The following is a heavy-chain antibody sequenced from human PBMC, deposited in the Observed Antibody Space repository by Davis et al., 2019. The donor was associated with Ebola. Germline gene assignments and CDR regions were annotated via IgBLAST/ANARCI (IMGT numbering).Heavy chain of an antibody. CDR2: IYHSGST. CDR3: ARVAYYYDSSGYHTGAFDI. J-gene: IGHJ3*02. V-gene: IGHV4-4*02. CDR1: GGSISSSNW. Sequence: SETLSLTCAVSGGSISSSNWWSWVRQPPGKGLEWIGEIYHSGSTNYNPSLKSRVTISVDKSKNQFSLKLSSVTAADTAVYYCARVAYYYDSSGYHTGAFDIWGQGTMVTVSS. D-gene: IGHD3-22*01.